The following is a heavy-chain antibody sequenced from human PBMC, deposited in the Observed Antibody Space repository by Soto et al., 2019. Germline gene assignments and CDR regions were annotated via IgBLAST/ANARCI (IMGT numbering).Heavy chain of an antibody. Sequence: PGGSLRLSCAASGFTFSSYAMSWVRQAPGKGLEWVSAISGSGGSTYYADSVKGRFTISRDNSKNTLYLQMNSLRAEDTAVYYCAKADDYDILTGYYYGPHAFDIWGQGTMVTVSS. CDR3: AKADDYDILTGYYYGPHAFDI. J-gene: IGHJ3*02. D-gene: IGHD3-9*01. CDR1: GFTFSSYA. V-gene: IGHV3-23*01. CDR2: ISGSGGST.